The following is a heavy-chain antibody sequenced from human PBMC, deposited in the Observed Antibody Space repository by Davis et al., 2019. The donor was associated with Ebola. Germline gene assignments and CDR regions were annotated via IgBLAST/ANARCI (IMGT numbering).Heavy chain of an antibody. CDR3: ARSYDSSGNNWFDP. Sequence: MPLETLSLTCTVSGGSISSGGYYWTWIRQHPGKGLEWIGNIYYSGTTYPNPSLKSRLRMSVDTYKNQFSLNLSSVTAADTAVYYCARSYDSSGNNWFDPWGQGTLVTVSS. CDR2: IYYSGTT. J-gene: IGHJ5*02. V-gene: IGHV4-31*03. CDR1: GGSISSGGYY. D-gene: IGHD3-22*01.